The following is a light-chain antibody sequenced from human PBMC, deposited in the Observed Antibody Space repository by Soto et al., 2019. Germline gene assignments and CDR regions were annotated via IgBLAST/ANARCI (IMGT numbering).Light chain of an antibody. V-gene: IGKV3-11*01. Sequence: EIVLTQSPGTLSLSPGEGATLSCRASQSISSYLAWYQQTPGQAPRLLIYDASNRATGIPARFSGSGSGTDFTLTISSLEPEDFAVYYCQQRSNWPPTFGQGTRREIK. CDR2: DAS. J-gene: IGKJ5*01. CDR3: QQRSNWPPT. CDR1: QSISSY.